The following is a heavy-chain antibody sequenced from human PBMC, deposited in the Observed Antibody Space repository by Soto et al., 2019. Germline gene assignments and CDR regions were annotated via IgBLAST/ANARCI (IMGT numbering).Heavy chain of an antibody. D-gene: IGHD6-19*01. Sequence: GGSLRLSCAASGFSISSYGMHWVRQAPGKGLEWVAAIWYDGSDKYYADSVKGRFTISRDNSKNTLYLQMNSLRVEDTAVYYCARDLGGSGWYDGHYFDNWGQGTLVTVSS. J-gene: IGHJ4*02. CDR1: GFSISSYG. CDR2: IWYDGSDK. V-gene: IGHV3-33*01. CDR3: ARDLGGSGWYDGHYFDN.